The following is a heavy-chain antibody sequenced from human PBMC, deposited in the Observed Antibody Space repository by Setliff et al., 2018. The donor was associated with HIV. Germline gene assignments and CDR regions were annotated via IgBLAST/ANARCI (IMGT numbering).Heavy chain of an antibody. CDR2: IIPFTGTT. CDR3: ARAPRLTMIRGVFDY. J-gene: IGHJ4*02. Sequence: SVKVSCKASGGTFNTYTITWVRQAPGQGLEWMGGIIPFTGTTNYAQKFQGRVTITTDESRSIVYMEVSSLRSEDTAVYYCARAPRLTMIRGVFDYWGQGTLVTVPQ. D-gene: IGHD3-10*01. V-gene: IGHV1-69*16. CDR1: GGTFNTYT.